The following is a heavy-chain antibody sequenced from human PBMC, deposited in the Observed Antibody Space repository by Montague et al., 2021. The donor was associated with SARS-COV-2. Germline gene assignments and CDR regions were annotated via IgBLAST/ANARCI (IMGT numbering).Heavy chain of an antibody. V-gene: IGHV4-59*01. CDR3: ARLPYDNSYGMDV. J-gene: IGHJ6*02. Sequence: SETLSLTCTVSGGSISTYYWNWIRQFPGKGLEWIGYIDYSESTNYNPSLQSRVIISVDRSKIQFSLKLNSVTAADTAIYYCARLPYDNSYGMDVWGHGTTVTVSS. CDR2: IDYSEST. CDR1: GGSISTYY. D-gene: IGHD3-9*01.